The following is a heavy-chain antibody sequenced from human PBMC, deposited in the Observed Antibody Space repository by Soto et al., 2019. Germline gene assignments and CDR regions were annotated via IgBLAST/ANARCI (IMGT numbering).Heavy chain of an antibody. V-gene: IGHV3-23*01. J-gene: IGHJ5*02. D-gene: IGHD6-6*01. CDR2: TGLNGRTT. CDR1: GFTFSIYA. Sequence: GGSLRLSCAASGFTFSIYAMTWVRQAPGKGLEWVSTTGLNGRTTYNADSVKGRFTVSRDNSNNTLDLQMSSLRAEDTAVYYCATVHSTSRSFASWGQGTLVTVSS. CDR3: ATVHSTSRSFAS.